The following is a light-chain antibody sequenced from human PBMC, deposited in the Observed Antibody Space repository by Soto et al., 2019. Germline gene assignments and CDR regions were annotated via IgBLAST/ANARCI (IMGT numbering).Light chain of an antibody. J-gene: IGKJ1*01. CDR3: QHYNSYSEA. V-gene: IGKV1-16*01. Sequence: DIQMTQSPSSLSASVGDRVTITFRASQGISTYLNWYQQKPGKAPKLLIYAASSLQSGVPSRFSGSGSGTEFTLTISSLQPDDFATYYCQHYNSYSEAFGQGTNVDIK. CDR1: QGISTY. CDR2: AAS.